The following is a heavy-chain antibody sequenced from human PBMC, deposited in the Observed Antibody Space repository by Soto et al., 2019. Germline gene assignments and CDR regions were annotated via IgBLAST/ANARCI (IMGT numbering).Heavy chain of an antibody. Sequence: PSETLSLTCTVSGGSISSYYWSWIRQPPGKGLEWIGYIYYSGSTNYNPSLKSRVTISVDTSKNQFSLKLSSVTAADTAVYYCARANMVRGVIDYYYGMDVWGQGTTVTVSS. CDR3: ARANMVRGVIDYYYGMDV. V-gene: IGHV4-59*01. J-gene: IGHJ6*02. D-gene: IGHD3-10*01. CDR1: GGSISSYY. CDR2: IYYSGST.